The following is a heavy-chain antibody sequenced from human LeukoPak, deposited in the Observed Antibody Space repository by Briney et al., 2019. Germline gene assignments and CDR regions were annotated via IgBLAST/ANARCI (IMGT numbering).Heavy chain of an antibody. CDR3: ARIHGESDAFDI. CDR1: GGSISSSSYY. Sequence: SETLSLTCSVSGGSISSSSYYWGWIRQPPEKGLEWIGSIYYSGSTYYNPSLKSRVTISVDTSKNQFSLKLSSVTAADTAVYYCARIHGESDAFDIWGQGTMVTVSS. CDR2: IYYSGST. V-gene: IGHV4-39*07. D-gene: IGHD3-10*01. J-gene: IGHJ3*02.